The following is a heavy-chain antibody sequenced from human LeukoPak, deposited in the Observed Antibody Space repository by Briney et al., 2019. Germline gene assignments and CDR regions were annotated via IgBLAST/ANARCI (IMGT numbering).Heavy chain of an antibody. CDR1: EFTIGSYA. J-gene: IGHJ4*02. CDR3: ARAKEGLVAAATFDY. D-gene: IGHD6-13*01. CDR2: IAYDGSNK. V-gene: IGHV3-30-3*01. Sequence: GGSLRLSCAASEFTIGSYAMHWVRQAPGKGLEWVAVIAYDGSNKYYADSVKGRFTISRDNSKNTLYLLMSSLRAEDTAVYYCARAKEGLVAAATFDYWGQGTLVTVSS.